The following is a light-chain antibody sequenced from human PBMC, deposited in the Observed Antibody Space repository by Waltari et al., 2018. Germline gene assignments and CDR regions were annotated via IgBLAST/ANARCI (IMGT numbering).Light chain of an antibody. CDR3: SSYTGRGTVI. Sequence: QSVLTQPASVSGSPGQPITISCTGPNSDLGSYSYVSWYQQYPGKAPKLIIYDLTERPSGVSTRFSGSKSGNTASLTISGLQADDEADYFCSSYTGRGTVIFGRGTMVTVL. CDR1: NSDLGSYSY. CDR2: DLT. V-gene: IGLV2-14*01. J-gene: IGLJ2*01.